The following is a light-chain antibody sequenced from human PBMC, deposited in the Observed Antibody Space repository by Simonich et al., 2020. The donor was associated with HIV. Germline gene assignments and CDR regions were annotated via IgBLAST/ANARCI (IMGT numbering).Light chain of an antibody. CDR1: QSISNW. Sequence: IQLSQSPSTLSASVGDRVTITCRASQSISNWLAWYQQKPGKAPKLLIYEASSLQSGVPSRFSGSGSGTEFTLTISSLQSEDFAVYYCQQYSKWPPWTFGQGTKVEIK. V-gene: IGKV1-5*03. CDR2: EAS. J-gene: IGKJ1*01. CDR3: QQYSKWPPWT.